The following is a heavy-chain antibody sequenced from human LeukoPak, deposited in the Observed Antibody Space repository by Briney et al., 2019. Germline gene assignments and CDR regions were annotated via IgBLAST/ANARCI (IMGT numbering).Heavy chain of an antibody. Sequence: GESLKISCKGSGYSFTSYWIGWVRQMPGKGLEWMGIIYPGDSDTRYSPSFQGQVTISADKSISTAYLQWSSLKASDTAMYYCARRPLWSGYYSGAFDIWGQGTMVTVSS. J-gene: IGHJ3*02. D-gene: IGHD3-3*01. CDR1: GYSFTSYW. CDR2: IYPGDSDT. V-gene: IGHV5-51*01. CDR3: ARRPLWSGYYSGAFDI.